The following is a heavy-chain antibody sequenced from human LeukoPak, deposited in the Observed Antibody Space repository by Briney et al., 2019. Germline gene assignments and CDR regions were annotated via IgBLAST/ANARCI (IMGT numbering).Heavy chain of an antibody. CDR2: INHSGST. CDR3: ARGVDDAADGADCFDP. D-gene: IGHD3-16*01. CDR1: GGSFSDYY. Sequence: SVTLSLICAVYGGSFSDYYWNWIRQSPGKGLEWIGEINHSGSTRYNPSLTGRVTISVDTSKNQFSLKLSSVTAADTAVYYCARGVDDAADGADCFDPWGQGTLVTVSS. J-gene: IGHJ5*02. V-gene: IGHV4-34*01.